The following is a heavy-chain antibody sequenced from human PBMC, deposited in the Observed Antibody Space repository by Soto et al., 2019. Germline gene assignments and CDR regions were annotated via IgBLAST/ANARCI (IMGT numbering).Heavy chain of an antibody. J-gene: IGHJ4*02. CDR3: ARFPGGWLDY. V-gene: IGHV4-38-2*01. CDR2: IYHSGST. D-gene: IGHD6-19*01. CDR1: GYSISSGYY. Sequence: PSETLSLTCAVSGYSISSGYYWGCIRQPPGKGLEWIGSIYHSGSTYYNPSLKSRVTISVDTSKNQFSPKLSSVTAADTAVYYCARFPGGWLDYWGQGTLVTVSS.